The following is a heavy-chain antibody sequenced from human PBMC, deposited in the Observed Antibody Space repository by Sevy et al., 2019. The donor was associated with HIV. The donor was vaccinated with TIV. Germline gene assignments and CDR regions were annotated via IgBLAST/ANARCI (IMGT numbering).Heavy chain of an antibody. Sequence: GGSLRLSCAASGFTFDDYTMHWVRQAPGKGLEWVSLISWDGCSTYYADSVKGRFTISRDNSKNSLYLQMNSLRTEDTALYYCAKDGAGVPARDYYYGMDVWGQGTTVTVSS. J-gene: IGHJ6*02. CDR3: AKDGAGVPARDYYYGMDV. V-gene: IGHV3-43*01. CDR2: ISWDGCST. CDR1: GFTFDDYT. D-gene: IGHD2-2*01.